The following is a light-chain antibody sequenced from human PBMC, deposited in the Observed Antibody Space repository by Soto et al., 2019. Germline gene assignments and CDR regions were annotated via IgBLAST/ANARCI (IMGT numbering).Light chain of an antibody. V-gene: IGKV3-15*01. CDR3: QQYNKGPPWT. Sequence: EVVMTQSPATLPVSPGDSATLSCRASEGVGTNLAWYQQTPGQGPRLLIYATSTRATGIPARFSASGSGTEFTLTISGLQSEDFAIYYCQQYNKGPPWTFGQGTKVEFK. CDR2: ATS. CDR1: EGVGTN. J-gene: IGKJ1*01.